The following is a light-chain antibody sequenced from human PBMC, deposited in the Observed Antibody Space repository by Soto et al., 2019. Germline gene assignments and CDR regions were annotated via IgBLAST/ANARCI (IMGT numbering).Light chain of an antibody. CDR1: SLPKKC. V-gene: IGLV3-10*01. Sequence: SSELAQPPSVSVSPGQTARITCSGDSLPKKCADCYQQKSGQAPVLVIYEDIKRPSGIPERFSGSSSGTLAILTISGAEVEDEVGHFIYSTDRSGTPFGTGTKVTVL. CDR3: YSTDRSGTP. CDR2: EDI. J-gene: IGLJ1*01.